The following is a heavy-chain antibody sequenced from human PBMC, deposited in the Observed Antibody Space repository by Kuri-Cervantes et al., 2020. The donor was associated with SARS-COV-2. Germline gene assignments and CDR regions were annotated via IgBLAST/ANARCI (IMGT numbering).Heavy chain of an antibody. D-gene: IGHD3-16*01. Sequence: GGSLRLSCAASGFTFSSYWMSWVRQAPGRGREWVAILSHDATNKNYADSVRGRFTISRDNSKNTLFLQMDSLRPEDTAIYYCARDDINWGIDYWGQGTLVTVSS. CDR1: GFTFSSYW. CDR2: LSHDATNK. V-gene: IGHV3-30*03. J-gene: IGHJ4*02. CDR3: ARDDINWGIDY.